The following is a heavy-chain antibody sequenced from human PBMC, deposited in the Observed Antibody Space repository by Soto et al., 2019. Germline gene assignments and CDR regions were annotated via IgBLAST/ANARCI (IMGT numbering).Heavy chain of an antibody. D-gene: IGHD3-10*01. CDR2: INHSGST. Sequence: SETLSRTCDVYGGSLSGDYWCWIRQPQGKRLEWIGEINHSGSTNYNPSLKSRVTISVDTSKNQFSLKLSSVTAADTAVYYCARRSYGPRNWFDPWGQGTLVT. CDR3: ARRSYGPRNWFDP. V-gene: IGHV4-34*01. CDR1: GGSLSGDY. J-gene: IGHJ5*02.